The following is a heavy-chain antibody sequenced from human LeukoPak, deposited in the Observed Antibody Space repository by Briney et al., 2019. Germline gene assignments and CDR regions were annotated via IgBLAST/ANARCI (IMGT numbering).Heavy chain of an antibody. CDR2: IYTSGST. J-gene: IGHJ4*02. CDR1: GGSISSGSYY. V-gene: IGHV4-61*02. Sequence: SETLSLTCTVSGGSISSGSYYWSWIRQPAGKGLEWIGRIYTSGSTNYNPSLKSRVTISVDTSKNQFSLKLSSVTAADTAVYYCARVLAAAGTGFDYWGQGTLVTVSS. CDR3: ARVLAAAGTGFDY. D-gene: IGHD6-13*01.